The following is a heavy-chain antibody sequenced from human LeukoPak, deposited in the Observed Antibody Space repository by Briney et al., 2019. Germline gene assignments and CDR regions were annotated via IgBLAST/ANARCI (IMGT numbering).Heavy chain of an antibody. D-gene: IGHD5-18*01. V-gene: IGHV4-39*01. CDR1: GGSISSSSYY. CDR2: IYYSGST. J-gene: IGHJ4*02. CDR3: ARHVTSSRIQLWPSYFDY. Sequence: SETLSLTCTVSGGSISSSSYYWGWIRQPPGKGLEWIGSIYYSGSTYYNPSLKSQVTISVDTSKNQFSLKLSSVTAADTAVYYCARHVTSSRIQLWPSYFDYWGQGTLVTVSS.